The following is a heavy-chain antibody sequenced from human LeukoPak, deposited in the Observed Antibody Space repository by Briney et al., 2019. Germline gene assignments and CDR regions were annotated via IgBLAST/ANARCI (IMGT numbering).Heavy chain of an antibody. J-gene: IGHJ3*02. CDR3: VGMYSSGWYGDAFDI. D-gene: IGHD6-19*01. CDR2: MNPNGGNT. Sequence: ASVKVSCKASGYTFSSYDINRVRQAPGQGLEWMGWMNPNGGNTGYAQKFQGRVTMTRNTSISTAYMELSSLRSEDTAVYYCVGMYSSGWYGDAFDIWGQGTMVTVSS. CDR1: GYTFSSYD. V-gene: IGHV1-8*01.